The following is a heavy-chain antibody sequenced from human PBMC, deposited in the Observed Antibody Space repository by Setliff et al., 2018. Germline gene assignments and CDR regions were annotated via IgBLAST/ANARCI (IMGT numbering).Heavy chain of an antibody. CDR2: IRSKAYGGTT. CDR1: GFTFGDYP. D-gene: IGHD3-22*01. V-gene: IGHV3-49*04. CDR3: TRDFWPESSGFAFGQ. Sequence: GGSLRLSCTASGFTFGDYPMSWVRQAPGKGLEWVGFIRSKAYGGTTEYAASVKGRFTISRDDSKSIAYLRMNSLKIEDTAVYYCTRDFWPESSGFAFGQWGQGTLVTVSS. J-gene: IGHJ4*02.